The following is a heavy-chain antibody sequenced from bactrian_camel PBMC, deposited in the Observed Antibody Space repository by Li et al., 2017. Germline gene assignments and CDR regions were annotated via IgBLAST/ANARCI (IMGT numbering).Heavy chain of an antibody. CDR2: VRSDRSKI. Sequence: HVQLVESGGGLVHPGGSLRLSCAASGFTSSNYYVSWIRQAPGKGLEWVSSVRSDRSKIYYSDSVKGRFTISADNAKNTLYSHMSSLKPEDTAVYYCAPDAGQSRCSNGYCYCAWGEGTQVTVS. CDR1: GFTSSNYY. D-gene: IGHD2*01. J-gene: IGHJ4*01. V-gene: IGHV3-2*01. CDR3: APDAGQSRCSNGYCYCA.